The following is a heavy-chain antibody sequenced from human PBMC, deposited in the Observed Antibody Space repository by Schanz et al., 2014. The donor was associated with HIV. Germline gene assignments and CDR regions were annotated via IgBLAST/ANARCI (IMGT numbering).Heavy chain of an antibody. V-gene: IGHV3-33*03. CDR2: IWYDGTNK. Sequence: QVQLVESGGGVVQPGKSLRVSCAASGFTFSSYAMHWARQAPGKGLEWVAVIWYDGTNKYYAASVKGRFSISRDNGGNSLYLQMNSLRAEDTALYYCAKDFRYSSGQGDGYFDSWGQGTQVSVSS. D-gene: IGHD6-19*01. J-gene: IGHJ4*02. CDR3: AKDFRYSSGQGDGYFDS. CDR1: GFTFSSYA.